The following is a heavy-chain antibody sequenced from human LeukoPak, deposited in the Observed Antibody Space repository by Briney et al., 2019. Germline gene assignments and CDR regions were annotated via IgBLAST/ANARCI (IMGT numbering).Heavy chain of an antibody. CDR3: ARNRGSSNWFDP. D-gene: IGHD1-26*01. J-gene: IGHJ5*02. CDR2: IYSGGTT. Sequence: GGSLRLSCAASGLTVSSNYMSWVRQAPGKGLEWVSVIYSGGTTYYADSVKGRFTISRDNAKNSLYLQMNSLRAEDTAVYYCARNRGSSNWFDPWGQGTLVTVSS. CDR1: GLTVSSNY. V-gene: IGHV3-53*01.